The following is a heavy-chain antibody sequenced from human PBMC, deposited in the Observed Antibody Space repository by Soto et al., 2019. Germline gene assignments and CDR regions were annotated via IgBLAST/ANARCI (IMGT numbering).Heavy chain of an antibody. CDR2: VNEAGIVK. CDR3: VRDPAFGAVDY. V-gene: IGHV3-7*01. D-gene: IGHD3-10*01. CDR1: GFAFGRSW. Sequence: EVQLVETGGDLVQPGASLRLSCAASGFAFGRSWMGWVRQAPEQGLEWVAIVNEAGIVKLYMDSVESRFTISRDNAKNSLYLQINSLRVDDTSIYYCVRDPAFGAVDYWGQGTLVTVSS. J-gene: IGHJ4*02.